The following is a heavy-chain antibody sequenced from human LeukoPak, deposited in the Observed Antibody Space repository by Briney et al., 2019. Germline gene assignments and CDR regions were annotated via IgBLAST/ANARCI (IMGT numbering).Heavy chain of an antibody. Sequence: GGSLRLSCAASGFTFSSYGMHWVRQAPGKGLEWVAFIRYDGSNKYYADSVKGRFTISRDNSKNTLYLQTNSLRAEDSALYYCAKDPAARPLRLITDDAFDIWGLGTLVTVSS. J-gene: IGHJ3*02. D-gene: IGHD2-8*01. CDR1: GFTFSSYG. CDR2: IRYDGSNK. V-gene: IGHV3-30*02. CDR3: AKDPAARPLRLITDDAFDI.